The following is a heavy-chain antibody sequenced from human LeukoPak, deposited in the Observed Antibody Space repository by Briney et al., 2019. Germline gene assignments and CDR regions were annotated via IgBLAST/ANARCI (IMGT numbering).Heavy chain of an antibody. V-gene: IGHV1-2*02. Sequence: ASVKVSCKASGYTFTGYFMHWVRQAPGQGLEWMGWINPNSGGTNYAQKFQGRVTMTRDTSISTAYMELSRLRSDDTAVYYCARDWDGSGHQNYYYYYMDVWGKGTTVTVSS. CDR1: GYTFTGYF. J-gene: IGHJ6*03. CDR2: INPNSGGT. D-gene: IGHD3-10*01. CDR3: ARDWDGSGHQNYYYYYMDV.